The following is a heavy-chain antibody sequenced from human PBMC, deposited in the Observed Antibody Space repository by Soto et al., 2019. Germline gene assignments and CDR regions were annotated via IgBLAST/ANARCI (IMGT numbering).Heavy chain of an antibody. J-gene: IGHJ4*02. V-gene: IGHV4-31*03. D-gene: IGHD5-18*01. CDR3: ARDRPRGRYSYGLDY. CDR2: IYYSGST. CDR1: GGSISSGGYY. Sequence: QVQLQESGPGLVKPSQTLSLTCTVSGGSISSGGYYWSWIRQHPGKGLEWIGYIYYSGSTYYNPSLKSRVTISVVTSKNQFSLKLSSVTAADTAVYYCARDRPRGRYSYGLDYWGQGTLVTVSS.